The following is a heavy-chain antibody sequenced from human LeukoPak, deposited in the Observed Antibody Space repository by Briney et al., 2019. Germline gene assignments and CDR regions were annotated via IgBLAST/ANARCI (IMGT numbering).Heavy chain of an antibody. CDR1: GFTFSSYS. CDR3: ARTRVTGYYYFDY. J-gene: IGHJ4*02. Sequence: GGSLRLSCAASGFTFSSYSMNWVRQAPGKGLEWVSSISSSSSYIYYADSVKGRFTISRDNAKNSLYLQMNSLRAEDTAVYYCARTRVTGYYYFDYWGQGTLVTVSS. V-gene: IGHV3-21*01. D-gene: IGHD3-9*01. CDR2: ISSSSSYI.